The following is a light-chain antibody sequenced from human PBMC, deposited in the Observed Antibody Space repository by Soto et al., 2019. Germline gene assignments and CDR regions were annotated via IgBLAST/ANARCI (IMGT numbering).Light chain of an antibody. CDR2: FAS. J-gene: IGKJ4*01. CDR1: QTVSNN. V-gene: IGKV3-15*01. Sequence: ERVMTQFPATLSVSPGAKATLSCRASQTVSNNLAWYQQKPGQAPRLLIYFASTRATGVPARFSGSGSGTEFTLTIRNPQSEDSAVYYCQHYNEWPLTFGGGTKLETK. CDR3: QHYNEWPLT.